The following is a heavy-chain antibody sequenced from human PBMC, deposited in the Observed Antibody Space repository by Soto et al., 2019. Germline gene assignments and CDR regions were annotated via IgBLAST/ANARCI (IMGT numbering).Heavy chain of an antibody. CDR1: GFSFNNYA. V-gene: IGHV3-23*01. Sequence: GGSLRLSCAASGFSFNNYAMSWVRQAPGRGLEWVSVISGSGTTTYYADSVKGRFTISRDNSKNTLYLQMNSLRGEDTAVYYCAKDQPLQQWPLGPMDVWGQGTTVTVSS. CDR2: ISGSGTTT. J-gene: IGHJ6*02. CDR3: AKDQPLQQWPLGPMDV. D-gene: IGHD6-19*01.